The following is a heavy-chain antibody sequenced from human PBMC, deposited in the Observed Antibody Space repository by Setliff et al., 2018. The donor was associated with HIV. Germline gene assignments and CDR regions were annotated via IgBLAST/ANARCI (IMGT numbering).Heavy chain of an antibody. J-gene: IGHJ5*02. CDR3: ARQAQPLYYYDSSGPTGGDWFDP. Sequence: ASVKVSCKASGYTFTGDYRQGVRQAPGQGLEWMGWINPNSGGTNYAQKFKGRVTMTRDTSISTAYMELSRLRSDDTAVYYCARQAQPLYYYDSSGPTGGDWFDPWGQGTLVTVSS. CDR1: GYTFTGDY. D-gene: IGHD3-22*01. V-gene: IGHV1-2*02. CDR2: INPNSGGT.